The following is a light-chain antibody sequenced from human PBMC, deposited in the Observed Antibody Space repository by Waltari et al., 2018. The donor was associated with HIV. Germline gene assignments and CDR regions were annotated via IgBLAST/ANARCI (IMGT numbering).Light chain of an antibody. Sequence: DIQMTQSPSSVSASVGDRVTITCRASPGISSWLAWYQRKPGKAPKLLIYAASSLQSGVPSRFSGSGSGTDFTLTISSLQPEDFATYYCQQANSFPLTFGGGTKVEIK. J-gene: IGKJ4*01. CDR2: AAS. CDR3: QQANSFPLT. CDR1: PGISSW. V-gene: IGKV1-12*01.